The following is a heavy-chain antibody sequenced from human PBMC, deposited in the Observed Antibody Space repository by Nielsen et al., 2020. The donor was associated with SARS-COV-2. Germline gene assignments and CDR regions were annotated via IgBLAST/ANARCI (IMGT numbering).Heavy chain of an antibody. Sequence: GESLKISCAASGFTFSSYAMHWVRQAPGKGLEWVAVISYDGGNKYYADSVKGRFTISRDNSKNTLYLQMNSLRAEDTAVYYCAREVYDSSGYYVGYFDYWGQGTLVTVSS. CDR1: GFTFSSYA. J-gene: IGHJ4*02. CDR2: ISYDGGNK. CDR3: AREVYDSSGYYVGYFDY. D-gene: IGHD3-22*01. V-gene: IGHV3-30*04.